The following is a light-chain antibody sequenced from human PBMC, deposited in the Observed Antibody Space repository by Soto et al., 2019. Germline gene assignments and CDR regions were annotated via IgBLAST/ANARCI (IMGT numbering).Light chain of an antibody. V-gene: IGKV1-6*01. CDR1: QGISNY. J-gene: IGKJ1*01. CDR3: PQDHTSPLT. CDR2: AAA. Sequence: IQVTQSPSTLSGSVGDRVTITCRASQGISNYLAWYTQKPGKFPKHLVYAAAHLQREAPSRFMRIESGTDFFPPSATPQPKDFSVYYGPQDHTSPLTFGQGTK.